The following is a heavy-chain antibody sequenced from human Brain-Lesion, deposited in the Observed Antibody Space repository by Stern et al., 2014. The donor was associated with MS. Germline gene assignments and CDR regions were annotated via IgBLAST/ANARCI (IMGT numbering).Heavy chain of an antibody. Sequence: VQLVESGGGLVQPGRSLRLSCAASGFTFDDFAMHLVRQAPGKGLEWVSGINWNSGSLAYADSVKGRFSISRDSAKNSLFLQMNSLRPEDTALYYCTKDSGYFSGLFDSWGQGTLVTVSS. CDR1: GFTFDDFA. V-gene: IGHV3-9*01. D-gene: IGHD3-22*01. CDR3: TKDSGYFSGLFDS. J-gene: IGHJ4*02. CDR2: INWNSGSL.